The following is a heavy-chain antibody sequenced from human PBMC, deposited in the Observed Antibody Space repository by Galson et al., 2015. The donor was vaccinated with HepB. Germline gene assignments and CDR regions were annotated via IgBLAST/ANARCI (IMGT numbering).Heavy chain of an antibody. V-gene: IGHV1-18*01. Sequence: SVKVSCKASGYTVSNYGVTWVRQALGQGLEWMGWIGPYNGNTNYAQRFQGRVTMTTDTSTSTAYMDLRSLRSDDTAVYYCARSVSIWYLDFWGQGTLVTVSS. D-gene: IGHD3-3*02. CDR1: GYTVSNYG. CDR2: IGPYNGNT. J-gene: IGHJ4*02. CDR3: ARSVSIWYLDF.